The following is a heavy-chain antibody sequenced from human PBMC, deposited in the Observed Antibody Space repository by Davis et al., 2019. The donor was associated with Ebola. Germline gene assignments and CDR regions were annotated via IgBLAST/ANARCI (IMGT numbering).Heavy chain of an antibody. V-gene: IGHV3-30*18. CDR1: GFTFTTST. CDR2: ISSDGSRE. Sequence: GGSLILSCVASGFTFTTSTMHWVRQAPGKGLEWVALISSDGSREYYADSVEGLFTISKDNSGNTLYLHMNALTAEDTALYYCAKLRSHDYTDSSDDFYLDLWGRGTLVTVSS. CDR3: AKLRSHDYTDSSDDFYLDL. J-gene: IGHJ2*01. D-gene: IGHD3-16*01.